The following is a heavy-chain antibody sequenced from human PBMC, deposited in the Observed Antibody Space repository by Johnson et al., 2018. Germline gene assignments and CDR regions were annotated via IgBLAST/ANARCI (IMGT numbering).Heavy chain of an antibody. D-gene: IGHD4-17*01. CDR2: ISWLHGNT. CDR3: ARARGYGDGYAFDI. J-gene: IGHJ3*02. V-gene: IGHV3-9*01. Sequence: VQLVQSGGGLEQPGKSLRLSCAVSGFTFDDYAMYWVRQPPGQGLEWVSGISWLHGNTCYAGSVKGRFTLSRDNAKNSLFLEMSRLRVEGTAFYYFARARGYGDGYAFDIWGHGTLVTVSA. CDR1: GFTFDDYA.